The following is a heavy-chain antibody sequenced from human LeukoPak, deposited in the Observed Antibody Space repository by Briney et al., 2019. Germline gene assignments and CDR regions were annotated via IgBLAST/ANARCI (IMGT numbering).Heavy chain of an antibody. Sequence: GGSLRLSCAASGFTFSTYAMTWVRQAPGKGLEWVSGINWNGGSTGYADSVKGRFTISRDNAKNSLYLQMNSLRAEDTAVYYCAELGITMIGGVWGKGTTVTISS. CDR1: GFTFSTYA. CDR2: INWNGGST. J-gene: IGHJ6*04. CDR3: AELGITMIGGV. D-gene: IGHD3-10*02. V-gene: IGHV3-20*04.